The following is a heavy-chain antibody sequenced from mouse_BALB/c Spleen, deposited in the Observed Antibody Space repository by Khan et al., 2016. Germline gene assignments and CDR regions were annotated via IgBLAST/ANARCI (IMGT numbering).Heavy chain of an antibody. V-gene: IGHV1-80*01. D-gene: IGHD2-1*01. CDR3: ARDLPGNSLAY. CDR1: GYAFSSYW. Sequence: LQQPGAELVRPGSSVKISCKASGYAFSSYWMNWVKQRPGQGLEWIGQIYPGDGDTNYNGKFKGKATLTADKSSSTAYMQLSSLTSEDSAVYFCARDLPGNSLAYWGQGTLVTVSA. J-gene: IGHJ3*01. CDR2: IYPGDGDT.